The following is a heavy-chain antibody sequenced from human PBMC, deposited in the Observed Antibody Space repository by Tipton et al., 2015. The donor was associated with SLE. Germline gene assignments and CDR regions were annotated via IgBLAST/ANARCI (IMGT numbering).Heavy chain of an antibody. J-gene: IGHJ4*02. CDR1: GDSISSINYY. CDR2: INHSGST. Sequence: TLSLTCTVSGDSISSINYYWSWIRQPPGKGLEWIGEINHSGSTNYNPSLKSRVTISVDTSKNQFSLKLSSVTAADTAVYYCARWGWNSGYDFFDYWGQGTLVTVSS. CDR3: ARWGWNSGYDFFDY. D-gene: IGHD5-12*01. V-gene: IGHV4-39*07.